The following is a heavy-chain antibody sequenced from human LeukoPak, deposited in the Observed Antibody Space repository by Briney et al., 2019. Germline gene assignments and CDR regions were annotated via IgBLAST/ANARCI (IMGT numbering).Heavy chain of an antibody. CDR2: ITSGGAST. CDR1: GFSISDYY. V-gene: IGHV3-11*01. D-gene: IGHD3-16*01. CDR3: TRQRRGTYYAFDS. Sequence: PGGSLRLSCDASGFSISDYYMSWIRQSPGKGLEWISYITSGGASTNYADSVKGRFTTSRDKAKNSVALQLNSLRAEDTAVYYCTRQRRGTYYAFDSWGQGTLVTVSS. J-gene: IGHJ4*02.